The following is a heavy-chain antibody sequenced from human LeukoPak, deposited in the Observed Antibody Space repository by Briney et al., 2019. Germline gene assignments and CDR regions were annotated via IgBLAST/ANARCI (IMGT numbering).Heavy chain of an antibody. J-gene: IGHJ1*01. CDR2: ISSSSSYI. CDR1: GISFSSNS. V-gene: IGHV3-21*01. D-gene: IGHD6-13*01. CDR3: AKSLLAAAGTPAGH. Sequence: GGSLRLSCVTSGISFSSNSMNWVRQAPGKGLEWVSSISSSSSYIYYADSVKGRFTISRDNAKNSLYLQMNSLRAEDTAVYYCAKSLLAAAGTPAGHWGQGTLVTVSS.